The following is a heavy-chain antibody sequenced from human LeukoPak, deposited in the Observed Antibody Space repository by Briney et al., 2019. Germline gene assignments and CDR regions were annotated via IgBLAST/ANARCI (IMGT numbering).Heavy chain of an antibody. Sequence: GGSLRLSCAASGFTFSSYAMSWVRQAPGKGLEWVSAISGSGGSTYYADSVKGRFTISRDNSKNTLYLQMNSLRAEDTAVYYCAKGVLRSGSSSWHGSAFDIWGQGTMVTVSS. D-gene: IGHD6-13*01. CDR2: ISGSGGST. V-gene: IGHV3-23*01. CDR3: AKGVLRSGSSSWHGSAFDI. CDR1: GFTFSSYA. J-gene: IGHJ3*02.